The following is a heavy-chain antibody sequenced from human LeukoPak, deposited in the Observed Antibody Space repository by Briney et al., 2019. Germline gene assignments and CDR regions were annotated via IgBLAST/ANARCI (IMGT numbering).Heavy chain of an antibody. CDR3: AGFMITHNRLFDY. V-gene: IGHV4-34*01. CDR1: GGSFSGYY. D-gene: IGHD3-16*01. Sequence: SETLSLTCAVYGGSFSGYYWSWIRQPPGKGLEWIGEINHSGSTNYNPSLKSRVTISVDTSKNQFSLKLSSVTAADTAVYYCAGFMITHNRLFDYWGQGALVTVSS. CDR2: INHSGST. J-gene: IGHJ4*02.